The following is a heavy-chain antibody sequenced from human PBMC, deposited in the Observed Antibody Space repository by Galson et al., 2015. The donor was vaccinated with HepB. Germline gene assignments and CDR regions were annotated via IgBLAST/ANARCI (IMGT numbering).Heavy chain of an antibody. V-gene: IGHV1-18*04. D-gene: IGHD3-3*01. Sequence: SVTVSCKASGYTFTSYGISWVRQAPGQGLEWMGWISAYNGNTNYAQKLQGRVTMTTDTSTSTAYMELRSLRSDDTAVYYCARDFWSGYWGETDYWGQGTLVTVSS. CDR1: GYTFTSYG. CDR3: ARDFWSGYWGETDY. CDR2: ISAYNGNT. J-gene: IGHJ4*02.